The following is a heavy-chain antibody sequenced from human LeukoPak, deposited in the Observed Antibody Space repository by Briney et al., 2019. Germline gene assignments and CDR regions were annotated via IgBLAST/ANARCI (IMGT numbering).Heavy chain of an antibody. CDR3: VRDNAAADGALDY. CDR1: GFTFSSRG. D-gene: IGHD5-24*01. Sequence: LPGGSLRLSCVASGFTFSSRGMHWVRQAPGKGLEWVAVIWYDGSHRYYPDSVKGRFTISRDNSKNTLFLQMDSLRVDNTAVYYCVRDNAAADGALDYWGQGSLVTVSS. V-gene: IGHV3-33*01. CDR2: IWYDGSHR. J-gene: IGHJ4*02.